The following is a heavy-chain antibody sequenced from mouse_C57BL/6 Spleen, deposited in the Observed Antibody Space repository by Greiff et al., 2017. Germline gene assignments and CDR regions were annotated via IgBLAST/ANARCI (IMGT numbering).Heavy chain of an antibody. Sequence: EVQLQQSGPELVKPGASVKISCKASGYTFTDYYMNWVKQSHGKSLEWIGDINPNNGGTSYNQKFKGKATLTVDKSSSTAYMELRSLTSEDSAVYYCARRGLYGNSWFAYWGQGTLVTVSA. J-gene: IGHJ3*01. V-gene: IGHV1-26*01. CDR2: INPNNGGT. D-gene: IGHD2-1*01. CDR3: ARRGLYGNSWFAY. CDR1: GYTFTDYY.